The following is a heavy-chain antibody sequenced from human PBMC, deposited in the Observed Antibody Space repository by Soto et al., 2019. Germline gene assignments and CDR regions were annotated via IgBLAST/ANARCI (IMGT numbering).Heavy chain of an antibody. CDR1: GFTFSSYA. Sequence: EVQLLESGGGLVQPGGSLRLSCAASGFTFSSYAMNWVRQAPGKGLEWVSAVSGSGGSTYYADSVKGRFAISRDNSKKTLYLQLNSLRAEETAIYYCARPHSGYYISFDFWGQGTLVTVSS. CDR3: ARPHSGYYISFDF. CDR2: VSGSGGST. J-gene: IGHJ4*02. D-gene: IGHD3-22*01. V-gene: IGHV3-23*01.